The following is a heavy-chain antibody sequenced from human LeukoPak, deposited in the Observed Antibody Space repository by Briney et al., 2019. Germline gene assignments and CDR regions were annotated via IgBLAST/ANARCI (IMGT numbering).Heavy chain of an antibody. V-gene: IGHV4-4*02. Sequence: PSETLSHTCSVSGGSISSSNWWSWVRQPPGKGLEWIGEIYHSGSTNYNPSLKSRVTISVDTSKNQFSLKLSSVTAADTAVYYCARRGIGIVVVPAAIRQSVWFDPWGQGTLVTVSS. CDR1: GGSISSSNW. CDR3: ARRGIGIVVVPAAIRQSVWFDP. D-gene: IGHD2-2*01. J-gene: IGHJ5*02. CDR2: IYHSGST.